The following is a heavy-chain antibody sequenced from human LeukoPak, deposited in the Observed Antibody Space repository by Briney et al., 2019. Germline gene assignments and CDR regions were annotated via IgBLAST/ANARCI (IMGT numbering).Heavy chain of an antibody. CDR3: ARHRYTSSSSYFDF. Sequence: SETLSLTCTVSGGSISGYYWTWIRQPPGKGLEWIGYIYSSGSTNYNPSLRSRVTISVDTSKNQFSLRLSSVTAADTAVYYCARHRYTSSSSYFDFWGQGTLVTVSS. J-gene: IGHJ4*02. CDR2: IYSSGST. V-gene: IGHV4-59*08. CDR1: GGSISGYY. D-gene: IGHD6-6*01.